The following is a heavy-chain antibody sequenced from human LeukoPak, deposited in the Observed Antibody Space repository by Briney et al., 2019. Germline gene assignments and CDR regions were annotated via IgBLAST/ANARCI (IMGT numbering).Heavy chain of an antibody. CDR2: IGWNSGGI. CDR3: VKVTAAGFVDY. V-gene: IGHV3-9*01. J-gene: IGHJ4*02. CDR1: GFSFDDYA. D-gene: IGHD6-13*01. Sequence: GRSLRLSCAASGFSFDDYAMHWVRQAPGKGLEWVSGIGWNSGGIVYADSVKGRFTISRDNAKNSLYLQMNSLEAEDTALYYCVKVTAAGFVDYWGQGTLVTVSS.